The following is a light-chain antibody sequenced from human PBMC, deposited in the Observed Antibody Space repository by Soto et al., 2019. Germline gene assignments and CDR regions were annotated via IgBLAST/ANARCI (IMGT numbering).Light chain of an antibody. CDR2: AAS. Sequence: DIQMTQSPSSLSASVGDRVTISCRASQVISTWLAWYQQKPGQAPKLLIYAASVLESGVPSRFSGSGSGTDFARTISSVQPEDFATYRCQQANSFPITFGQGTRLEIK. CDR1: QVISTW. V-gene: IGKV1-12*01. J-gene: IGKJ5*01. CDR3: QQANSFPIT.